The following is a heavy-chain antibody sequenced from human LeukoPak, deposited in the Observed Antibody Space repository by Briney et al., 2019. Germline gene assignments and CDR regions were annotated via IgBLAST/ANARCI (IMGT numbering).Heavy chain of an antibody. Sequence: PGGSLRPSCAASGFTFSSYSMNWVRQAPGKWLEWVSSISSSSSYIYYADSVKGRFTISRDNAKNTLYLQMNSLRAEDTAVYYCASLVQLWNYFDYRGQGTLVTVSS. V-gene: IGHV3-21*01. CDR1: GFTFSSYS. CDR2: ISSSSSYI. D-gene: IGHD5-18*01. J-gene: IGHJ4*02. CDR3: ASLVQLWNYFDY.